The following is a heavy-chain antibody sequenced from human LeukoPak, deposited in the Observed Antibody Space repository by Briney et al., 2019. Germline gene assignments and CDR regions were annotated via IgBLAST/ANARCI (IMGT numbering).Heavy chain of an antibody. CDR2: INPNSGGT. CDR1: GYTFTSYY. J-gene: IGHJ4*02. CDR3: ATLHRDYYDSSGF. Sequence: GASVKVSCKASGYTFTSYYMHWVRQAPGQGLEWMGRINPNSGGTNYAQKFQGRVTMTRDTSISTAYMELSRLRSDDTAVYYCATLHRDYYDSSGFWGQGTLVTVSS. V-gene: IGHV1-2*06. D-gene: IGHD3-22*01.